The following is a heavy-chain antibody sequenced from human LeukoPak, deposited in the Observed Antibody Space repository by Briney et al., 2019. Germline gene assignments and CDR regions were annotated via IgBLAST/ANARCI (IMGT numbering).Heavy chain of an antibody. CDR2: IKQDESEK. CDR3: ARTPSIVGYTSRELGHWYFDL. Sequence: PGGSLRLSCVASRFTFSNYWMSWVRQAPGKGLEWVANIKQDESEKYYVDSVKGRFTISRDNARNSLYLQMKSLRAEDTAVYYCARTPSIVGYTSRELGHWYFDLWGRGTPVTVSS. J-gene: IGHJ2*01. V-gene: IGHV3-7*01. D-gene: IGHD6-13*01. CDR1: RFTFSNYW.